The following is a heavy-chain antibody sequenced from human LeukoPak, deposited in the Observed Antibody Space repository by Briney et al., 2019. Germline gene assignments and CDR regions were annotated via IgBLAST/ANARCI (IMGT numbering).Heavy chain of an antibody. CDR2: IKQDGSEK. D-gene: IGHD6-19*01. V-gene: IGHV3-7*01. CDR3: ARFETVAAKPIEH. CDR1: GFTFSSYW. J-gene: IGHJ1*01. Sequence: GGSLRLSCAASGFTFSSYWMSWVRQAPGKGLEWVANIKQDGSEKYYVDSVKGRFTISRDNAKNSLYLQMNSLRAEDTAVYYCARFETVAAKPIEHWGPGTLVTVSS.